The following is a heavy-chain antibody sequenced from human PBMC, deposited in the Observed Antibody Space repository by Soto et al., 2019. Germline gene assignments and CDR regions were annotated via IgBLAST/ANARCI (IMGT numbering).Heavy chain of an antibody. CDR2: TYYRSKWYN. CDR3: ARDRVYNFSSNDNNWFDP. CDR1: GDSVSSNSAT. V-gene: IGHV6-1*01. D-gene: IGHD1-20*01. J-gene: IGHJ5*02. Sequence: SQTLSLTCAISGDSVSSNSATWNWIRQSPSRGLEWLGRTYYRSKWYNDYAVSVKSRITINPDTSKNQFSLQLNSVTPEDTAVYYCARDRVYNFSSNDNNWFDPWGRGTLVTVSS.